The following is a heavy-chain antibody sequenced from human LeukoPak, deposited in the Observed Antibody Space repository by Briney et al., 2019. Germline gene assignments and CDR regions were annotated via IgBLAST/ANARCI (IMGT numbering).Heavy chain of an antibody. D-gene: IGHD1-26*01. CDR3: AKDLPRGVGATPVGYFDY. Sequence: GGSLRLSCAASGFTFSSYSMNWVRQAPGKGLEWVSAISGSGGSTYYADSVKGRFTISRDNSKNTLYLQMNSLRAEDTAVYYCAKDLPRGVGATPVGYFDYWGQGTLVTVSS. J-gene: IGHJ4*02. V-gene: IGHV3-23*01. CDR1: GFTFSSYS. CDR2: ISGSGGST.